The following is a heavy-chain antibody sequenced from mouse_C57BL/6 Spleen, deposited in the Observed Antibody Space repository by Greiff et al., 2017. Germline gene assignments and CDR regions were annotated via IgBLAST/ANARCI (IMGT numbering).Heavy chain of an antibody. CDR1: GYTFTSYW. J-gene: IGHJ2*01. V-gene: IGHV1-7*01. Sequence: QVQLQQSGAELAKPGASVTLSCKASGYTFTSYWMHWVKQRPGQGLEWIGYINPSSGYTKYNQKFKDKATLTADKYSSTAYMQLSSLTYEDSAVYYCARGDPDYWGQGTTLTVSS. D-gene: IGHD2-13*01. CDR3: ARGDPDY. CDR2: INPSSGYT.